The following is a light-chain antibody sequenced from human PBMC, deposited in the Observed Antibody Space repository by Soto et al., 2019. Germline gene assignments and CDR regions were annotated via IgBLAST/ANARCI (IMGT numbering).Light chain of an antibody. CDR3: QQYGSSRT. V-gene: IGKV3-20*01. CDR1: QSVSSSY. Sequence: IVLTQSPGTLSLSPRERATLSCRASQSVSSSYVAWYQQKPGQAPRLLIYGASSRATGIPDRFSGSGSGTDFTLTISRLEPEDFAVYYCQQYGSSRTFGQGTKVDIK. CDR2: GAS. J-gene: IGKJ1*01.